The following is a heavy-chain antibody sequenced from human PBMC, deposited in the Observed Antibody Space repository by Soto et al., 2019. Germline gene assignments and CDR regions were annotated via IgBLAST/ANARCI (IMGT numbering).Heavy chain of an antibody. CDR2: IRSQANSYAT. CDR3: TTGWIQLYEEGY. J-gene: IGHJ4*02. Sequence: EVQLVESGGGLVQPGGSLKLSCAASGFTFSGSALHWVRQASGKGLEWVGRIRSQANSYATAYAASVKGRFTISRDDSKNTAYLQMNSLKTEDTAVYYCTTGWIQLYEEGYWGQGTLVTVSS. D-gene: IGHD5-18*01. V-gene: IGHV3-73*02. CDR1: GFTFSGSA.